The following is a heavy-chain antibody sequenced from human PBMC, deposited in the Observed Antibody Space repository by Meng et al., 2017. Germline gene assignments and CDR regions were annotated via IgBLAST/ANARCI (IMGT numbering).Heavy chain of an antibody. Sequence: SLKVSCKASGGTFSSYAISWVRQAPGQGLAWMGGIIPIFGTANYAQKFQGRVTITTDESTSTASMELSSLRSEDTAVYYCARSRDGYNSGYFDYWGQGTLVTVSS. J-gene: IGHJ4*02. CDR2: IIPIFGTA. D-gene: IGHD5-24*01. CDR1: GGTFSSYA. V-gene: IGHV1-69*05. CDR3: ARSRDGYNSGYFDY.